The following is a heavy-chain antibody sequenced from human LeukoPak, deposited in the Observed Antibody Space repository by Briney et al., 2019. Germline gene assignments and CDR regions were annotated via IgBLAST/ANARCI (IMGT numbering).Heavy chain of an antibody. J-gene: IGHJ6*02. V-gene: IGHV3-30-3*02. Sequence: GGSLRLSCAASGFTFSSYAMHWVRQAPGKGLEWVAVISYDGSNKYYADSVMGRFTISRDNSKNTLYLQMNTLRADDTAVYYCAKSPRELYGMDVWGQGTTVTVSS. CDR1: GFTFSSYA. CDR2: ISYDGSNK. CDR3: AKSPRELYGMDV. D-gene: IGHD5-24*01.